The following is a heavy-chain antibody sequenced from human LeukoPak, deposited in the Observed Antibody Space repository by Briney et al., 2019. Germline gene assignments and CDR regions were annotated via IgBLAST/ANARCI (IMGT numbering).Heavy chain of an antibody. J-gene: IGHJ4*02. CDR3: ARDRVFRHATYSSSWYEGFDY. V-gene: IGHV4-59*12. CDR2: ISYSGST. CDR1: GGSISNYY. D-gene: IGHD6-13*01. Sequence: PSETLSLTCTVSGGSISNYYWSWIRQPPGKGLEWIGYISYSGSTDHNPSLKSRVTISVDTSKNQFSLKLSSVTAADTAVYYCARDRVFRHATYSSSWYEGFDYWGQGTLVTVSS.